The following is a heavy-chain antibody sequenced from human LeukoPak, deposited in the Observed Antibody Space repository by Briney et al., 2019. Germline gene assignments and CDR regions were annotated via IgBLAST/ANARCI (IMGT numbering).Heavy chain of an antibody. J-gene: IGHJ6*04. V-gene: IGHV4-34*01. Sequence: SETLSLTCAVYGGSFSGYYWSWIRQPPGKGLEWIGEINHSGSTNYNPSLESRVTISVDTSKNQFSLKLSSVTAADTAVYYCARARDWSYYYYYYGMDVWGKGTTVTVSS. CDR1: GGSFSGYY. CDR2: INHSGST. CDR3: ARARDWSYYYYYYGMDV. D-gene: IGHD3/OR15-3a*01.